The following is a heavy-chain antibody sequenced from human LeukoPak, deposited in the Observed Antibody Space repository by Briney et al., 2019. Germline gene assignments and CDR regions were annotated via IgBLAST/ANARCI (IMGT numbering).Heavy chain of an antibody. D-gene: IGHD3-22*01. CDR1: GFTFSSYW. Sequence: GGSLRLSCAASGFTFSSYWMGWARQAPGKGLQWVANIKTDGSEKYYVDSVKGRFTISRDNAKNSLYLQMNSLRAEDTAVYYCATYSSLNRREFQFWGQGTLLTVSS. CDR3: ATYSSLNRREFQF. CDR2: IKTDGSEK. J-gene: IGHJ1*01. V-gene: IGHV3-7*01.